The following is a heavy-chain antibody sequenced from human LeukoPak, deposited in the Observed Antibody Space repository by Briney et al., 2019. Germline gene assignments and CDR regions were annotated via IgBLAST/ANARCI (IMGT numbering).Heavy chain of an antibody. CDR3: ARNDGVVTQLDY. CDR1: GYTFTGYY. CDR2: INPNSGGT. D-gene: IGHD4-23*01. Sequence: ASVKVSCKASGYTFTGYYMHWVRQAPGQGLEWMGRINPNSGGTNYAQTFQGRVTMTRDTSISTAYMELSRLRSDDTAVYYCARNDGVVTQLDYWGQGTLVTVSS. V-gene: IGHV1-2*06. J-gene: IGHJ4*02.